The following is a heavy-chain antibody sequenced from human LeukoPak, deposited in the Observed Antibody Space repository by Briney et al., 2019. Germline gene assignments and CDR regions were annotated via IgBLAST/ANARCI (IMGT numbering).Heavy chain of an antibody. J-gene: IGHJ6*02. CDR3: ARGKHDSWSGYSSSHYYYGMDV. Sequence: ASVKVSCKASGYTFTSYDINWVRQATGQGLEWMGWMNPNSGNTGYAQKFQGRVTMTRNTSISTAYMELSSLRSEDTAVYYCARGKHDSWSGYSSSHYYYGMDVWGQGTTVTVSS. CDR1: GYTFTSYD. D-gene: IGHD3-3*01. CDR2: MNPNSGNT. V-gene: IGHV1-8*01.